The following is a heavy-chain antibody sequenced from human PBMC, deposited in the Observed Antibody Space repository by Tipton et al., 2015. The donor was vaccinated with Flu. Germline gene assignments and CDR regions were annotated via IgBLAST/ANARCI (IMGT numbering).Heavy chain of an antibody. V-gene: IGHV4-39*07. Sequence: TLSLTCTVSGGSISSVSYYWGWVRQPPGKGLEWIGSVYYSGGSYYNPSLESRVTISVDTSKNQFSLKLSSVTAADTAVYYCARSLNRCSGGSCYSGYYYYYGMDVWGQGTTVTVSS. CDR1: GGSISSVSYY. D-gene: IGHD2-15*01. CDR3: ARSLNRCSGGSCYSGYYYYYGMDV. CDR2: VYYSGGS. J-gene: IGHJ6*02.